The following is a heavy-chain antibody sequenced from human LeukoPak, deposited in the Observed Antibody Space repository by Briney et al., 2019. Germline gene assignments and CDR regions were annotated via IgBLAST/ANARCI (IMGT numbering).Heavy chain of an antibody. CDR1: GYSFTSYW. CDR3: ARHYPGGDYFIDY. Sequence: LGESLKISCKGSGYSFTSYWIGWVRRMPGKGLEWVGIIYPDDSDTRYSPSFQDQVIISADKSISTAYLQWSSLKASDTAMYYCARHYPGGDYFIDYWGQGTLVTVSS. CDR2: IYPDDSDT. J-gene: IGHJ4*02. V-gene: IGHV5-51*01. D-gene: IGHD4-17*01.